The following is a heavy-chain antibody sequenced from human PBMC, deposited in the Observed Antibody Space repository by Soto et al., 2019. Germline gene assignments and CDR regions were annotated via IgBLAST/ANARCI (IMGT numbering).Heavy chain of an antibody. CDR3: ASYSIAAPYHYYYGMDV. J-gene: IGHJ6*02. D-gene: IGHD6-13*01. V-gene: IGHV1-8*01. Sequence: GASVKVSCKASGYTFTSYDINWVRQATGQGLEWMGWMNPNSGNTGYAQKFQGRVTMTRNTSISTAYMELSSLRSEDTAVYYCASYSIAAPYHYYYGMDVWGQGTTVTVSS. CDR1: GYTFTSYD. CDR2: MNPNSGNT.